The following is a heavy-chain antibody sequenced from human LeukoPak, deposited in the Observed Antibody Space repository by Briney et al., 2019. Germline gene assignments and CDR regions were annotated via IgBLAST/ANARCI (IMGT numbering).Heavy chain of an antibody. D-gene: IGHD6-19*01. J-gene: IGHJ4*02. Sequence: ASVKVSCKASGGTFSSYAISWVRQAPGQGLEWMGWINPNSGGTNYAQKFQGWVTMTRDTSISTAYMELSRLRSDDTAVYYCARGYSSGWTFDYWGQGTLVTVSS. CDR3: ARGYSSGWTFDY. V-gene: IGHV1-2*04. CDR1: GGTFSSYA. CDR2: INPNSGGT.